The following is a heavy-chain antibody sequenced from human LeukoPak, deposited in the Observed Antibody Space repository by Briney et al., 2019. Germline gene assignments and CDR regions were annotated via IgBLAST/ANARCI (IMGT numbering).Heavy chain of an antibody. V-gene: IGHV3-21*01. CDR1: GFTFSRYS. J-gene: IGHJ4*02. CDR3: ARDRGYTQDY. D-gene: IGHD5-12*01. CDR2: ITSSSSSTYR. Sequence: GGSLRLSCAASGFTFSRYSMNWVRQAPGKGLEWVSSITSSSSSTYRYYADSGKCRFTVSSDNAKNSLYLQMNSLRAEDRAVYYCARDRGYTQDYWGQGTLVSVSS.